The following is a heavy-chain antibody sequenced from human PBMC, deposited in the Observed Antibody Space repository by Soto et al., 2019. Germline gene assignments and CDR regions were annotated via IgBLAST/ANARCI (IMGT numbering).Heavy chain of an antibody. V-gene: IGHV1-69*12. CDR3: ARGYSDSSGYLIDDY. CDR2: IIPIFGTA. Sequence: QVQLVQSGAEVKKPGSSVKVSCKASGGTFSSYAISWVRQAPGQGLEWMGGIIPIFGTANYAQKFQGRVTIPADEATSTAYMGLSSVRSEDTAVYGCARGYSDSSGYLIDDYWGQGTLVTVSS. CDR1: GGTFSSYA. D-gene: IGHD3-22*01. J-gene: IGHJ4*02.